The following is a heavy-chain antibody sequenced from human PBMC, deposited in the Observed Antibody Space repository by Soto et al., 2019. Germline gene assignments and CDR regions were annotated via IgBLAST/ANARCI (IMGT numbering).Heavy chain of an antibody. D-gene: IGHD5-18*01. V-gene: IGHV1-2*02. CDR3: ARDLVDTAIGRYYYYYYGMDV. J-gene: IGHJ6*02. Sequence: GASVKVSCKASGYTFTGYYMHWVRQAPGQGLEWMGWINPHSGGTNYAQKFQGRVTMTRDTSISTAYMELSRLRSDDTAVYYCARDLVDTAIGRYYYYYYGMDVCGQGTTVTVSS. CDR2: INPHSGGT. CDR1: GYTFTGYY.